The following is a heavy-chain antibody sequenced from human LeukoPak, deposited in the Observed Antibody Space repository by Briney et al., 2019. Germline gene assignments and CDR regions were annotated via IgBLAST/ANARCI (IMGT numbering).Heavy chain of an antibody. CDR3: ARDPNGDYIGAFDM. V-gene: IGHV3-23*01. D-gene: IGHD4-17*01. Sequence: GGSLRLSCTASGFSVSAYAMMWIRQAPGKGPEWVSAIRAIGGAYYADYAESVKGRFTISRDDSKSTLFLQMWSLRVEDTAVYYCARDPNGDYIGAFDMWGPGTKVTVSS. CDR2: IRAIGGAYYA. CDR1: GFSVSAYA. J-gene: IGHJ3*02.